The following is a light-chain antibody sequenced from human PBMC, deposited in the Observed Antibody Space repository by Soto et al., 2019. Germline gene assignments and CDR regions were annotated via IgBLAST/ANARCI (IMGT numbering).Light chain of an antibody. CDR3: SSYTSSSTLGV. CDR2: DVS. CDR1: SSDVVGYNY. Sequence: SVLTRRASVSGSPGQSITISCTRSSSDVVGYNYVSWYQQHPGKAPKLMIYDVSNRPSGVSNRFSGSKSGNTASLTISGLQAEDEADYYCSSYTSSSTLGVFGTGT. J-gene: IGLJ1*01. V-gene: IGLV2-14*01.